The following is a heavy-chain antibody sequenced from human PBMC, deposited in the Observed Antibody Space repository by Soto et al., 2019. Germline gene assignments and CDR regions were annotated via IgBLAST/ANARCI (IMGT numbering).Heavy chain of an antibody. Sequence: EVQLVESGGGLVQPGGSLRLSCAASGFTFSSYWMHWVRQVPEKGLVWVSRINSDGSITNYADAVNGRFTISRDNVKNTLYLQMNSLRAEDTAVYYCVRYPRSVGGSYRPDYWGQGTLVTVSS. D-gene: IGHD3-16*02. CDR3: VRYPRSVGGSYRPDY. CDR1: GFTFSSYW. V-gene: IGHV3-74*01. CDR2: INSDGSIT. J-gene: IGHJ4*02.